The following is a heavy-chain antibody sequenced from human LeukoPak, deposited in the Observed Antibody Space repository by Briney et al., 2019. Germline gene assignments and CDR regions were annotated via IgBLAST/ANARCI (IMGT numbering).Heavy chain of an antibody. Sequence: PSETLSLTCAVSGGSISSGGYSWSWIRQPPGKGLEWIGEINHSGSTNYNPSLKSRVTISVDTSKNQFSLKLSSVTAADTAVYYCALSSGWYVDYWGQGTLVTVSS. CDR1: GGSISSGGYS. CDR3: ALSSGWYVDY. V-gene: IGHV4-30-2*01. CDR2: INHSGST. D-gene: IGHD6-19*01. J-gene: IGHJ4*02.